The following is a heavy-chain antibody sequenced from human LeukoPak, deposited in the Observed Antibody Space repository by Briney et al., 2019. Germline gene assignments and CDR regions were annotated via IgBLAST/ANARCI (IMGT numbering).Heavy chain of an antibody. CDR3: ARDHKGGDGADAFDI. J-gene: IGHJ3*02. CDR1: GFTFDDYG. Sequence: PGGSLRLSCAASGFTFDDYGMSWVRQAPGKGLEWVSGINRNGDSTGYADSVEGRFTISRDNAKNSLYLQMDRLRAEDTALYYCARDHKGGDGADAFDIWGHGTMVTVSS. D-gene: IGHD5-24*01. CDR2: INRNGDST. V-gene: IGHV3-20*04.